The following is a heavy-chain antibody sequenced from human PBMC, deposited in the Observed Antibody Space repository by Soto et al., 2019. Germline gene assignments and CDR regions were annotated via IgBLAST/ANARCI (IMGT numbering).Heavy chain of an antibody. D-gene: IGHD5-12*01. CDR1: GDSVSSYY. Sequence: SETLSLTCTASGDSVSSYYWSWIRQPPGKGLEWIRYIYYSGSTNYNPSLKRRVTISVDTSKNQFSLKLSSLTAADTAVYYCAAGGGLPRYYWGQGTLVTVSS. J-gene: IGHJ4*02. CDR2: IYYSGST. CDR3: AAGGGLPRYY. V-gene: IGHV4-59*02.